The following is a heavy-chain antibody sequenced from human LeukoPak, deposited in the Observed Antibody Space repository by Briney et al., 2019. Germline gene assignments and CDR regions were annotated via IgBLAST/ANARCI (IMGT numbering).Heavy chain of an antibody. CDR3: ARVGGGRAGYYFDY. Sequence: ASVKVSCKASGYTFTSYYMHWVRQAPGQGLEWMGIINLSGGSTTHAQKFQGRVTMTRGMSTSTVYMELSSLRSEDTAVYYCARVGGGRAGYYFDYWGQGTLVTVSS. J-gene: IGHJ4*02. CDR1: GYTFTSYY. CDR2: INLSGGST. V-gene: IGHV1-46*01. D-gene: IGHD2-15*01.